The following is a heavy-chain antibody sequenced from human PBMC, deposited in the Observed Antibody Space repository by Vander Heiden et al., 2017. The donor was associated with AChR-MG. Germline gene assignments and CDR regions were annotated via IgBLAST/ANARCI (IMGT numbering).Heavy chain of an antibody. V-gene: IGHV3-74*01. D-gene: IGHD1-1*01. CDR2: IKSDGTDI. CDR3: ARDSRYNWNHIDC. Sequence: EVQLVESGGGLVQPGGSLRLPCAASGARFSTSWMHWVRQAPGKGPEWVSRIKSDGTDITYADPVNGRFTTSRDNAKNTLYLQMNGLSAEDTAVYYCARDSRYNWNHIDCWGQGTLVTVSS. CDR1: GARFSTSW. J-gene: IGHJ4*02.